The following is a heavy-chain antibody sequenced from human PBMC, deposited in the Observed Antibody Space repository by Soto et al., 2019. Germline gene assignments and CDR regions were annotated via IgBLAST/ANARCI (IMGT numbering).Heavy chain of an antibody. CDR2: INPNSGGT. CDR1: GYTFTGYY. Sequence: ASVKVSCKASGYTFTGYYMHWVRQAPGQGLEWMGRINPNSGGTNYAQKFQGRVTMTRDTSISTAYMELSRLRSDDTAVYYCARVYYYDSSGPNDAFDIWGQGTMVTVSS. V-gene: IGHV1-2*06. CDR3: ARVYYYDSSGPNDAFDI. D-gene: IGHD3-22*01. J-gene: IGHJ3*02.